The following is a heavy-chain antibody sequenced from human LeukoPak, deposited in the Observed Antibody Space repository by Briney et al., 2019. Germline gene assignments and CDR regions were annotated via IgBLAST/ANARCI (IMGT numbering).Heavy chain of an antibody. CDR1: GGSFDDYY. V-gene: IGHV4-34*12. CDR2: ILQSGDT. D-gene: IGHD3-10*01. CDR3: ASLMQGSGSYSNYYYGIDV. Sequence: SETLSLTCAIYGGSFDDYYWSWIRQSPGKGLEWIGEILQSGDTNYNPSLKSRVTISLDTSKNQFSLKLMSVTAADTAVYYCASLMQGSGSYSNYYYGIDVLGKGTTVIGSS. J-gene: IGHJ6*04.